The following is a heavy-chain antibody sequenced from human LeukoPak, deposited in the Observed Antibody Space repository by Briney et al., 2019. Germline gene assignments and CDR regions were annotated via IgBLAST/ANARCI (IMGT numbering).Heavy chain of an antibody. V-gene: IGHV1-2*02. D-gene: IGHD1-26*01. CDR3: ARSASGSYWNFQH. CDR2: INPQSGGT. Sequence: ASLKVSCKASGYTFTGYYMHWVRQAPGQGLEYMGWINPQSGGTNNAQKFQGRVTMTRGTSISTAYMDLSSLRSDDTAVYYCARSASGSYWNFQHWGQGTLVTVSS. CDR1: GYTFTGYY. J-gene: IGHJ1*01.